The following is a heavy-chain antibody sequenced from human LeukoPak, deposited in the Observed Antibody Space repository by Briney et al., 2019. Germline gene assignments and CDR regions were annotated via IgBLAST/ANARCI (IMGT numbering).Heavy chain of an antibody. Sequence: PGGTLRLSCAASGLTFSDHYMDGVRQASGEGLEWVGRSRDKANSYTTEQAASVKVRFTISTDDSHNSLFLHMNSLRTEDTAVYYCARGLGFGGGDYWGQGTLVTVSS. CDR2: SRDKANSYTT. D-gene: IGHD2-15*01. CDR1: GLTFSDHY. J-gene: IGHJ4*02. V-gene: IGHV3-72*01. CDR3: ARGLGFGGGDY.